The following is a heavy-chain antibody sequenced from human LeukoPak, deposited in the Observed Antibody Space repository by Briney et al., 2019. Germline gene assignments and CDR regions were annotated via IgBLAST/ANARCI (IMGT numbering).Heavy chain of an antibody. CDR1: GYTFTGYY. CDR2: INPNSGGT. Sequence: ASVKVSCKASGYTFTGYYMHWVRQAPGQGLEWMGWINPNSGGTNYAQKFQGRVTMTRDTSISTAHMELSRLRSDDTAVYYCARVRVVVVPAAIRGGRFDPWGQGTLVTVSS. D-gene: IGHD2-2*01. J-gene: IGHJ5*02. CDR3: ARVRVVVVPAAIRGGRFDP. V-gene: IGHV1-2*02.